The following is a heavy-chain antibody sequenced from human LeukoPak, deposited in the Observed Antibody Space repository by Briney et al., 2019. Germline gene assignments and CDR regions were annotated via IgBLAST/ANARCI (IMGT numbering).Heavy chain of an antibody. CDR1: GGSIRTITYY. CDR2: MYYSGST. V-gene: IGHV4-39*07. D-gene: IGHD6-13*01. J-gene: IGHJ4*02. CDR3: ARDVIAGAAAGTVY. Sequence: SETLSLTCTVSGGSIRTITYYWGWIRQPPGKGLEWIGSMYYSGSTYYNPSLKSRVTISVDTSKNQFSLKLSSVTAADTAVYYCARDVIAGAAAGTVYWGQGTLVTVSS.